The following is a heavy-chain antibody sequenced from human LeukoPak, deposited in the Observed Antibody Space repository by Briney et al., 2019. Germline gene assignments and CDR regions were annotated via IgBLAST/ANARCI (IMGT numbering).Heavy chain of an antibody. D-gene: IGHD2-15*01. Sequence: GGSLRLSCAASGFTFSSYWMSWVRQAPGKGLEWVANIKQDGSEKYYVDSVKGRFTISRDNSKNTLYLQMNSLRAEDTAVYYCARSYCSGGSCYVRGFFDYWGQGTLVTVSS. V-gene: IGHV3-7*01. J-gene: IGHJ4*02. CDR2: IKQDGSEK. CDR1: GFTFSSYW. CDR3: ARSYCSGGSCYVRGFFDY.